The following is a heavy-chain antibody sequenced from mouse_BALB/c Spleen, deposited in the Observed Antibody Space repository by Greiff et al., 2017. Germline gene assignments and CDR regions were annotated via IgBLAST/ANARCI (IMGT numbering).Heavy chain of an antibody. CDR3: ARAPPASYAMDY. J-gene: IGHJ4*01. D-gene: IGHD6-1*01. CDR2: IYPGDGDT. V-gene: IGHV1-80*01. CDR1: GYAFSSYW. Sequence: VKLVESGAELVRPGSSVKISCKASGYAFSSYWMNWVKQRPGQGLEWIGQIYPGDGDTNYNGKFKGKATLTADKSSSTAYMQLSSLTSEDSAVYFCARAPPASYAMDYWGQGTSVTVSS.